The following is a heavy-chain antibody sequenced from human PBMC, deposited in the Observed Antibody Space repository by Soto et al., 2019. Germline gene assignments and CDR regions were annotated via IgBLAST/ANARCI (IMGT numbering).Heavy chain of an antibody. CDR2: INPASGST. Sequence: QVQLVQSGAEVKKPGASVKVSCRTSGYTFTHYYIHWVRQAPGQGLEWLGIINPASGSTNYAQDFQGRVTLTMATSTTTVYMELSGLRAEVTAIFYCARDLAAGDHWGQGTLVTVSS. V-gene: IGHV1-46*01. J-gene: IGHJ4*02. D-gene: IGHD6-13*01. CDR1: GYTFTHYY. CDR3: ARDLAAGDH.